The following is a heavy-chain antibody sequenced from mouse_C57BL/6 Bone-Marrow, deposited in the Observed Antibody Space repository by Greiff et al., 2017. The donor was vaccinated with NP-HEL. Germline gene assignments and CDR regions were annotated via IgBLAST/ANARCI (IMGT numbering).Heavy chain of an antibody. Sequence: ESGPGILQPSQTLSLTCSFSGFSLSTFGMGVGWIRPPSGKGLEWLAHIWWDDDKYYNPALKRRLTISKDTSKNQVFLKIANVDTADTATYYCARNTTSRGYFDYWGQGTTLTVSS. CDR2: IWWDDDK. D-gene: IGHD1-1*01. V-gene: IGHV8-8*01. CDR1: GFSLSTFGMG. J-gene: IGHJ2*01. CDR3: ARNTTSRGYFDY.